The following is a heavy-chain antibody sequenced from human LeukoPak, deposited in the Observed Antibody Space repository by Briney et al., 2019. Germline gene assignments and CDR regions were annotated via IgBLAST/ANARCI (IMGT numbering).Heavy chain of an antibody. CDR1: GYTFTSYG. CDR2: INPNSGDT. D-gene: IGHD5-24*01. Sequence: ASVKVSCKASGYTFTSYGISWVRQAPGQGLEWMGWINPNSGDTKYAQNFQGRVTMTRDTSISTAYMELSRLTSGDTAVYYCARDPTLTIMNWFDPWGQGTLVTVSS. J-gene: IGHJ5*02. V-gene: IGHV1-2*02. CDR3: ARDPTLTIMNWFDP.